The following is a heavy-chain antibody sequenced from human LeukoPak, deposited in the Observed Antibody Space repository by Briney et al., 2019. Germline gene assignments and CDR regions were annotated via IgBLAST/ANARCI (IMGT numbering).Heavy chain of an antibody. Sequence: MTSETLSLTCTGSGGSISSYYWSWIRQPAGKGLEWIGRIYTSGSTNYNPSLKSRVTMSVDTSKNQFSLKLSSVTAADTAVYYCARDFQAEPSSWFNNWFDPWGQGTLVTVSS. V-gene: IGHV4-4*07. J-gene: IGHJ5*02. CDR3: ARDFQAEPSSWFNNWFDP. CDR2: IYTSGST. D-gene: IGHD6-13*01. CDR1: GGSISSYY.